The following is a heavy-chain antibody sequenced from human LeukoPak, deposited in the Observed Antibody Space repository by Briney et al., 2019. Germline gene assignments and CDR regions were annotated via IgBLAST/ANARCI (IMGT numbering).Heavy chain of an antibody. CDR1: GYTFTSYD. D-gene: IGHD3-10*01. Sequence: GASVKVSCKASGYTFTSYDINWVRQATGQGLEWMGWMNPNSGNTGYAQKFQGRVTMTRNTSISTAYMELSSLRSEDTAVYYCARHGGVVRGEGSDAFDIWGQGTLVIVSS. J-gene: IGHJ3*02. CDR2: MNPNSGNT. V-gene: IGHV1-8*01. CDR3: ARHGGVVRGEGSDAFDI.